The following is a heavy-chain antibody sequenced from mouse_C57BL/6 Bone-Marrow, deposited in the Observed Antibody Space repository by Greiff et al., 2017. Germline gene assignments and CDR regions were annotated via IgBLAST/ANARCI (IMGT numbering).Heavy chain of an antibody. D-gene: IGHD1-1*01. V-gene: IGHV5-12*01. CDR1: GFTFSDYY. Sequence: EVKLVESGGGLVQPGGSLKLSCAASGFTFSDYYMYWVRQTPEKRLEWVAYISNGGGSTYYPDTVKGRFTISRDNAKNTLYLQMSRLKSEDTAMYYCARHKDYGSSYDWYFDVWGTGTTVTVSS. J-gene: IGHJ1*03. CDR3: ARHKDYGSSYDWYFDV. CDR2: ISNGGGST.